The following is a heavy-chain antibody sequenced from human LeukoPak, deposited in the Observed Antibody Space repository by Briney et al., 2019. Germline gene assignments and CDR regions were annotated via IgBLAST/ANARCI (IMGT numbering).Heavy chain of an antibody. CDR2: TSGTGDST. CDR3: TKDLMTGFSSGWYFGY. Sequence: SGGSLRLSCAASGATLHSFAMSWVRQAPGKGLEWLAVTSGTGDSTHYADSVRGRFIISTDSPKKSLYLQMNSLRAEDTAVYYCTKDLMTGFSSGWYFGYWGLGTLVTVSS. D-gene: IGHD6-19*01. J-gene: IGHJ4*02. CDR1: GATLHSFA. V-gene: IGHV3-23*01.